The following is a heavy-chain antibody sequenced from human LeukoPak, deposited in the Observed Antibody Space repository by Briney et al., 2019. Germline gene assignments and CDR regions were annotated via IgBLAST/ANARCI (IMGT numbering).Heavy chain of an antibody. CDR3: ARLLDNDSSGDPDTFDM. CDR2: IYYSGST. Sequence: KPSETLSLTCTVSGGSISSSSYYWGWIRQPPGKGLEWIGSIYYSGSTYYNPSLKSRVTISVDTSKNQFSLKLSSVTAADTAVYYCARLLDNDSSGDPDTFDMWGQGTVVTVSS. V-gene: IGHV4-39*01. CDR1: GGSISSSSYY. D-gene: IGHD3-22*01. J-gene: IGHJ3*02.